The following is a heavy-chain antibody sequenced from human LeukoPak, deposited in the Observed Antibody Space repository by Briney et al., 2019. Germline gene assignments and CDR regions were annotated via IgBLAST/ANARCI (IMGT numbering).Heavy chain of an antibody. CDR2: ISSSSSYI. V-gene: IGHV3-21*01. CDR3: ARDLWELLTGIDY. Sequence: GSXRLSCAASGFTFSSYSMNWVRQAPGKGLEWVSSISSSSSYIYYADSVKGRFTISRDNAKNSLYLQMNSLRAEDTAVYYCARDLWELLTGIDYWGQGTLVTVSS. D-gene: IGHD1-26*01. J-gene: IGHJ4*02. CDR1: GFTFSSYS.